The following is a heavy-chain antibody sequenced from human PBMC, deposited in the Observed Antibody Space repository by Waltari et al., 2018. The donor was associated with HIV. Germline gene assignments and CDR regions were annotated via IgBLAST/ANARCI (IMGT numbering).Heavy chain of an antibody. CDR3: AREEVIRGYRYGNVVPVREFYCQH. D-gene: IGHD5-18*01. V-gene: IGHV4-34*01. CDR1: GGSFSGYH. CDR2: INDKGTT. Sequence: QVQLQQWGAGLLNASETLSLTCAVYGGSFSGYHWTWIRKSPGKGLEWIGEINDKGTTSYNPSLKSRVTLSVDTSKRQFFLNLTSVTAADTAVYFCAREEVIRGYRYGNVVPVREFYCQHWGQGTLVTVSS. J-gene: IGHJ1*01.